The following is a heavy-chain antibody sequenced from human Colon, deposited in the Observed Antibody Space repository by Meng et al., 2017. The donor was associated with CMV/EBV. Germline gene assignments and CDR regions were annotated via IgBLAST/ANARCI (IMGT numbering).Heavy chain of an antibody. J-gene: IGHJ4*02. V-gene: IGHV3-30*03. CDR2: ISYDGSKK. CDR1: GFTFSSYD. Sequence: SCAISGFTFSSYDMHWLRRAPGKGLEWVAFISYDGSKKKYADSVTGRFSISRDTPKDTLYLEVNSLKTDDTAIYYCARDKGTGAFDYWGQGSLVTVSS. CDR3: ARDKGTGAFDY. D-gene: IGHD3/OR15-3a*01.